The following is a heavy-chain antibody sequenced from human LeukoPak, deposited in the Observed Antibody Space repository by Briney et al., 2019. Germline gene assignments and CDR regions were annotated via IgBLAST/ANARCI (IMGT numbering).Heavy chain of an antibody. CDR1: GGSISSGNYF. Sequence: PSETLSLTCTVSGGSISSGNYFWSWIRQPAGKGLEWIGRIYTSGTTNYNPSPKTRVTISLDTSKTRFSLNMNSVTAADTAVYYCSRVVVGLIQNYYYYMDVWGKGTTVTVSS. J-gene: IGHJ6*03. CDR3: SRVVVGLIQNYYYYMDV. V-gene: IGHV4-61*02. D-gene: IGHD2-15*01. CDR2: IYTSGTT.